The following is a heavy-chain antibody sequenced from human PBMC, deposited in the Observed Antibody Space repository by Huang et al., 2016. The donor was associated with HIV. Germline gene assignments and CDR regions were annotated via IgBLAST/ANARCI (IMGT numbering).Heavy chain of an antibody. D-gene: IGHD3-16*01. J-gene: IGHJ4*02. V-gene: IGHV1-18*01. CDR2: VSPYNGDT. Sequence: QVKLVQSGAEVKKPGASAKVSCKTSGYTFTGYAITWVRQAPGQGLEWMGWVSPYNGDTNYVQNLQGRVTMTTDMSTTTAYMELRSLTSDDTAIYYCARKFGRDFDYWGQGTLVTVSS. CDR1: GYTFTGYA. CDR3: ARKFGRDFDY.